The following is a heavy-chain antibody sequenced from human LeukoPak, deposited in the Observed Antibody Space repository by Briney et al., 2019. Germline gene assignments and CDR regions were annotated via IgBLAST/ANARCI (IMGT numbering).Heavy chain of an antibody. D-gene: IGHD3-10*01. CDR2: INYSVST. V-gene: IGHV4-39*01. CDR1: GGSISSSSYY. CDR3: ATPITMDRGVISYYGMDV. J-gene: IGHJ6*02. Sequence: YPSETLSLTCTVSGGSISSSSYYWGWIRQPPGKGLVSIGSINYSVSTYCNPSLKSRVTISVDTSKNQYSLKLSSVTAADTAVYYCATPITMDRGVISYYGMDVWGQGTTVTVSS.